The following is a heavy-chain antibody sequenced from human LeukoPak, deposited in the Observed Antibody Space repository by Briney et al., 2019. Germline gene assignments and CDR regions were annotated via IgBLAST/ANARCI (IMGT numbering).Heavy chain of an antibody. CDR1: GFTFTNYA. Sequence: GGSLRLSCAASGFTFTNYAMTWVRQAPGKGLEWVSYISSSSSTIYYADSVKGRFTISRDNAKNSLYLQMNSLRAEDTAVYYCARVGGTLHWGQGTLVTVSS. CDR2: ISSSSSTI. V-gene: IGHV3-48*04. J-gene: IGHJ4*02. D-gene: IGHD1-26*01. CDR3: ARVGGTLH.